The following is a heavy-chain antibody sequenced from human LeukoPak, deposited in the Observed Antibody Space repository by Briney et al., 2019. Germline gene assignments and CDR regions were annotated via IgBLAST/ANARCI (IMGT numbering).Heavy chain of an antibody. CDR1: GYTFTSYG. J-gene: IGHJ3*02. D-gene: IGHD5-18*01. Sequence: ASVKVSCKASGYTFTSYGISWVRQAPGQGLEWMGWFNTNTGNPTYAQGFTGRFVFSLDTSVSTAYLQISSLKAEDTAVYYCARDPYTFAFDIWGQGTMVTVSS. CDR3: ARDPYTFAFDI. V-gene: IGHV7-4-1*02. CDR2: FNTNTGNP.